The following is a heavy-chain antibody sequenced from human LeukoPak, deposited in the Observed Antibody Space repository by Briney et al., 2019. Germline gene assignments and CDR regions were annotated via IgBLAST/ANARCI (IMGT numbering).Heavy chain of an antibody. V-gene: IGHV4-61*02. CDR3: ARGIDYSNYGGFDYFDY. CDR2: IYTSGST. Sequence: SQTLSLTCTVSGGSISSGSYYWSWIRQPAGKGLEWIGRIYTSGSTNYNPSLKSRVTMSVDTSKNQFSLKLSSVTAADTAVYYCARGIDYSNYGGFDYFDYWGQGTLVTVSS. J-gene: IGHJ4*02. D-gene: IGHD4-11*01. CDR1: GGSISSGSYY.